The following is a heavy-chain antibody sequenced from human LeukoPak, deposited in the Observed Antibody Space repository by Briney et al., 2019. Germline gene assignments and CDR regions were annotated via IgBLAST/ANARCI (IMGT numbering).Heavy chain of an antibody. V-gene: IGHV3-23*01. Sequence: PGGSLRLSCAASGFTFSSYGMSWVRQAPGKGLEWVSAISGSGGSTYYADSVKGRFTISRDNSKNTLYLQMNSLRAEDTAVYYCAKDLYSSSWAFDYWGQGTLVTVSS. CDR2: ISGSGGST. D-gene: IGHD6-13*01. J-gene: IGHJ4*02. CDR1: GFTFSSYG. CDR3: AKDLYSSSWAFDY.